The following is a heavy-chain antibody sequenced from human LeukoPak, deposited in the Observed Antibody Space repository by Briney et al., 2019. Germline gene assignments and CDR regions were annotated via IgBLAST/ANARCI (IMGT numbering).Heavy chain of an antibody. CDR2: IIPILGIA. CDR1: GGTFSSYA. CDR3: ALGVVPAAIVRPWFDP. J-gene: IGHJ5*02. Sequence: ASVKVSCKASGGTFSSYAISWVRQAPGQGLEWMGRIIPILGIANYAQKFQGRVTITADKSTSTAYMELSSLRSEDTAVYYCALGVVPAAIVRPWFDPWGQGTLVTVSS. D-gene: IGHD2-2*02. V-gene: IGHV1-69*04.